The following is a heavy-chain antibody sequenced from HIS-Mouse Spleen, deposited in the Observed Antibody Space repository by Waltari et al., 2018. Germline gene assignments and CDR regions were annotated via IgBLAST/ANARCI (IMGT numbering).Heavy chain of an antibody. V-gene: IGHV3-48*01. CDR2: INSSSSTI. J-gene: IGHJ4*02. Sequence: EVQLVESGGGLVQPGGSLRLSCAASGFTFSSYSMNWVRQAPGKGLVWVSYINSSSSTIYYADSVKGRFTISRDNAKNSLYLQMNSLRAEDTAVYYCARGPYIVGATTGIDYWGQGTLVTVSS. D-gene: IGHD1-26*01. CDR3: ARGPYIVGATTGIDY. CDR1: GFTFSSYS.